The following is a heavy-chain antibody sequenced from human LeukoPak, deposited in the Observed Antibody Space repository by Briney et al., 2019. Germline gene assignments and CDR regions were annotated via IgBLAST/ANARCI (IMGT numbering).Heavy chain of an antibody. V-gene: IGHV3-21*01. CDR1: GFTFDDYA. CDR3: ASLRSSSSQDY. Sequence: PGRSLRLSCAASGFTFDDYAMHWVRQAPGKGLEWVSSISSSSSYMYYADSVKGRFIISRDNAKNSLYLQMNSLRGDDTAVYYCASLRSSSSQDYWGQGTLVTVSS. D-gene: IGHD6-6*01. J-gene: IGHJ4*02. CDR2: ISSSSSYM.